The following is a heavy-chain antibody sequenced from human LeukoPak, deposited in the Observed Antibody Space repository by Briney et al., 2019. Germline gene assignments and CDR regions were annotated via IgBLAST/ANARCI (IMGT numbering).Heavy chain of an antibody. V-gene: IGHV4-39*07. D-gene: IGHD3-16*02. CDR2: IYYSGRT. CDR3: ARVYYVWGSYRSPVFDF. J-gene: IGHJ4*02. CDR1: GGSISSSSYY. Sequence: SETLSLTCTVSGGSISSSSYYWGWIRQPPGQGLEWIGSIYYSGRTYYNPSLKSRVTISVDTSKNQFSLKLSSVTAADTAVYYCARVYYVWGSYRSPVFDFWGQGTLVTVSS.